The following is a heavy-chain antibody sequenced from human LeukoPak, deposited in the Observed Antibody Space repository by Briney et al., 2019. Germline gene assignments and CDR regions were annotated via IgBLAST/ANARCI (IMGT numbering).Heavy chain of an antibody. J-gene: IGHJ4*02. CDR3: ARDPELNDYSNFPAY. CDR2: ISYDGSNK. Sequence: GRSLRLSCAASGFTFSSYAMHWVRQAPGKGLEWVAVISYDGSNKYYADSVKGRFTISRDNSKNTLYLQMNSLRAEDTAVYYCARDPELNDYSNFPAYWGQGTLVTVSS. V-gene: IGHV3-30-3*01. CDR1: GFTFSSYA. D-gene: IGHD4/OR15-4a*01.